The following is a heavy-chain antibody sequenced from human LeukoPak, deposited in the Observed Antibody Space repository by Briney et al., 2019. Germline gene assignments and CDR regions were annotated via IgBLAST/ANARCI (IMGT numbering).Heavy chain of an antibody. CDR3: ARGVAAAGIDY. D-gene: IGHD6-13*01. CDR2: IYHSGST. J-gene: IGHJ4*02. CDR1: GCSISSGGYS. V-gene: IGHV4-30-2*01. Sequence: SETLSLTCAVSGCSISSGGYSWSWIRQPPGKGLEWIGYIYHSGSTYYNPSLKSRVTISVDRSKNQFSLKLSSVTAADTAVYYCARGVAAAGIDYWGQGTLVTVSS.